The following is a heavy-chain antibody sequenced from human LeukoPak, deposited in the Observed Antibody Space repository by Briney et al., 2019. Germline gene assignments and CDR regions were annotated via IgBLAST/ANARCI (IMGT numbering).Heavy chain of an antibody. D-gene: IGHD3-10*01. Sequence: GGSLRLSCATSGFTFSSYTMSWVRQVPGKGLEWISSISPTGMYTFHVESVRGRFTISRDNADNSVFLQMNSLRAEDTAIYYCARDFLGEGGAGGYWGQGTLVTVSS. CDR3: ARDFLGEGGAGGY. CDR2: ISPTGMYT. V-gene: IGHV3-21*01. J-gene: IGHJ4*02. CDR1: GFTFSSYT.